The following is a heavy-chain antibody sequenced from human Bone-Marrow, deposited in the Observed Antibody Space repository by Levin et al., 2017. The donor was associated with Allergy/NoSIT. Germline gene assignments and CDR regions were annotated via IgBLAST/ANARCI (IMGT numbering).Heavy chain of an antibody. J-gene: IGHJ4*02. Sequence: GESLKISCVGSGFTFGDYEMTWVRQAPGKGLEWVASITGGGSTIYYADSVMGRFTISRDNPRNSLFLEMHSLRDDDTAVYFCTRSPSRLGAQIDDWGQGTRVSVSS. V-gene: IGHV3-48*03. CDR1: GFTFGDYE. D-gene: IGHD1-26*01. CDR2: ITGGGST. CDR3: TRSPSRLGAQIDD.